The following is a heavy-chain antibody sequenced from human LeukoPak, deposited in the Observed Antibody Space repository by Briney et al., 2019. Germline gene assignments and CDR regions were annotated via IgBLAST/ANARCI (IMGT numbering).Heavy chain of an antibody. Sequence: PGGSLRLSCAASGFTFDDSAMHWVRQAPGKGLEWVSGISWNSGNIGYADSVKGRFTISRDNAKNSLYLQMNSLRAEDTAVYYCARGALVVAGGPIGYWGQGTLVTVSS. J-gene: IGHJ4*02. CDR2: ISWNSGNI. V-gene: IGHV3-9*01. CDR3: ARGALVVAGGPIGY. D-gene: IGHD2-2*01. CDR1: GFTFDDSA.